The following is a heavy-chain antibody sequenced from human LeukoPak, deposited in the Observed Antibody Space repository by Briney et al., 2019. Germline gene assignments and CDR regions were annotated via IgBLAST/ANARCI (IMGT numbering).Heavy chain of an antibody. Sequence: SETLSLTCTVSGGSISSSSYYWGWIRQPPGKGLEWIGSNYYSGSTYYNPSLKSRVTISVDTSKNQFSLKLSSVTAADTAVYYCARVRKTYYYDSSGYYYFDYWGQGTLVTVSS. D-gene: IGHD3-22*01. CDR1: GGSISSSSYY. CDR2: NYYSGST. CDR3: ARVRKTYYYDSSGYYYFDY. V-gene: IGHV4-39*07. J-gene: IGHJ4*02.